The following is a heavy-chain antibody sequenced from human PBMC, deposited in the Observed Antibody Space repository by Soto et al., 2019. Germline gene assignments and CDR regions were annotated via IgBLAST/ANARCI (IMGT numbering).Heavy chain of an antibody. CDR1: GGSFSDDY. D-gene: IGHD5-12*01. V-gene: IGHV4-34*01. CDR2: INHSGST. CDR3: ARRYSGYDFDY. Sequence: SETLSLTCAVYGGSFSDDYWSWIRQPPGKGLEWIGEINHSGSTNYNPSLKSRLTISVDTSKNQFSLKVTSVTAADTAVYYCARRYSGYDFDYWGQGTLVTVS. J-gene: IGHJ4*02.